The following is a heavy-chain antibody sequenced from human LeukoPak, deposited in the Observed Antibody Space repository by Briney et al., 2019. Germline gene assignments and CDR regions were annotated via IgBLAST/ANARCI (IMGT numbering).Heavy chain of an antibody. D-gene: IGHD2/OR15-2a*01. Sequence: PGGSLRLSCAASGFTFSSSTMTWVPQSPGKGLEWVSSISSSSTYIYYADSVKGRFIITRDNAKNSLYLQMNSLRAEDTAVFYCARDFLNAIDIWGQGTMVTVSS. CDR3: ARDFLNAIDI. CDR1: GFTFSSST. CDR2: ISSSSTYI. J-gene: IGHJ3*02. V-gene: IGHV3-21*01.